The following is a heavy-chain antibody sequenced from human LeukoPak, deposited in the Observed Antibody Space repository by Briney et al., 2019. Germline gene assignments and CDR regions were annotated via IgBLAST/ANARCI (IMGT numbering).Heavy chain of an antibody. V-gene: IGHV1-24*01. CDR3: ATGRTVQEVVEAFDI. CDR2: FEPEDGET. CDR1: GYTLTELS. Sequence: VASVKVSCTVSGYTLTELSMHWVRQAPGKGLEWMGGFEPEDGETIYAQKFQGRVTMTEDTSTDTAYMELSSLRSEDTAVYYCATGRTVQEVVEAFDIWGQGTMVTVSS. J-gene: IGHJ3*02. D-gene: IGHD4-17*01.